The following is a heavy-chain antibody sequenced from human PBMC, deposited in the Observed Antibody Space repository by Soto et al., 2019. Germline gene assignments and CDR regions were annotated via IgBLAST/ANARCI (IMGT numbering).Heavy chain of an antibody. CDR2: IIPVFGTI. D-gene: IGHD6-13*01. V-gene: IGHV1-69*13. Sequence: SVKVSCKASGGTFNSHGISWVRQAPGQGLEWMGRIIPVFGTIHYAQNFKGRVTITADESTSTAYMDLSSLRSEDTAVYFCTRVLDRYPGSSWYGTYYYYAMDVWGQGTTVTVSS. CDR3: TRVLDRYPGSSWYGTYYYYAMDV. CDR1: GGTFNSHG. J-gene: IGHJ6*02.